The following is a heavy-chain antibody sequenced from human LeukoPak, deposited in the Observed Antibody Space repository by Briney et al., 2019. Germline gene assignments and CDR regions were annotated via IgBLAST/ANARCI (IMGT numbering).Heavy chain of an antibody. D-gene: IGHD3-3*01. V-gene: IGHV4-34*01. CDR3: AREEQRITIFGVVPVLDY. CDR2: INHSGST. J-gene: IGHJ4*02. Sequence: KTSETLSLTCAVYGGSFSGYYWSWIRQPPGKGLEWIGEINHSGSTNYNPSLKSRVTISVDTSKNQFSLKLSSVTAADTAVYYCAREEQRITIFGVVPVLDYWGQGTLVTVSS. CDR1: GGSFSGYY.